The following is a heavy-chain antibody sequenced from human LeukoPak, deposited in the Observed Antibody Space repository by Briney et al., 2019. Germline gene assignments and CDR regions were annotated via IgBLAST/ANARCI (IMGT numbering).Heavy chain of an antibody. CDR1: GGSISSYY. J-gene: IGHJ4*02. V-gene: IGHV4-4*09. Sequence: SETLSLTCTVSGGSISSYYWSWIRQPPGKGLEWIGYIYTSGSTNYNPSLKSRVTISVDTSKNQFSLKLSSVNAADTAVYYCARLRLGGYDYPYYFDYWGQGTLVTVSS. CDR2: IYTSGST. D-gene: IGHD5-12*01. CDR3: ARLRLGGYDYPYYFDY.